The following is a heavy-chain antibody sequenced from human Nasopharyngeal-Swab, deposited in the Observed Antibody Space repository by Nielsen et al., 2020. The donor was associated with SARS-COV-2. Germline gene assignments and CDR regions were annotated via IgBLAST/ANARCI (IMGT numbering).Heavy chain of an antibody. D-gene: IGHD2-15*01. V-gene: IGHV3-73*01. Sequence: GGSLRLSCAASGFTFSDPAIHWVRQAPGKGLEWVGRIRSKGNSYATAYAASVKGRFTISRDDSKHTAYLQMNSLIIEDTAVYYCTRCGGSCYTGKDYWGQGTLVTVSS. CDR1: GFTFSDPA. CDR3: TRCGGSCYTGKDY. CDR2: IRSKGNSYAT. J-gene: IGHJ4*02.